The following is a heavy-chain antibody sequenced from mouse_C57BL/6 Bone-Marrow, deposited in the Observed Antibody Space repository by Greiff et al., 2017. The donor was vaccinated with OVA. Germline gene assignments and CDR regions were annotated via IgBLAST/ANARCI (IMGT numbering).Heavy chain of an antibody. Sequence: VQLQQSGPELVKPGASVKISCKASGYAFSSSWMNWVKQRPGKGLEWIGRIYPGDGDTNYNGKFKGKATLTADKSSSTAYMQLSSLTSEDSAVYFCARAPHYYGSSLVYYYAMDYWGQGTSVTVSS. CDR3: ARAPHYYGSSLVYYYAMDY. V-gene: IGHV1-82*01. CDR2: IYPGDGDT. D-gene: IGHD1-1*01. CDR1: GYAFSSSW. J-gene: IGHJ4*01.